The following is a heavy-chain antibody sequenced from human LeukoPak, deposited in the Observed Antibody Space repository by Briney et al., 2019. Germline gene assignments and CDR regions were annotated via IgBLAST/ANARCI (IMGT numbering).Heavy chain of an antibody. CDR2: IYYSGST. J-gene: IGHJ6*02. CDR1: GGSFSGYY. Sequence: PSETLSLTCAVYGGSFSGYYWSWIRQHPGKGLEWIGYIYYSGSTYYNPSLKSRVTISVDTSKNQFSLKLSSVTAADTAVYYCAGRKTYYDFWFMDVWGQGTTVTVSS. D-gene: IGHD3-3*01. CDR3: AGRKTYYDFWFMDV. V-gene: IGHV4-31*11.